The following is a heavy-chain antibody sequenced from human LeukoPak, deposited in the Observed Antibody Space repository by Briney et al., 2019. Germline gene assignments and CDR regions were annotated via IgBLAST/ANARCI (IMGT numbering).Heavy chain of an antibody. D-gene: IGHD3-10*01. Sequence: VASVKVSCKASGYTFTSYYMHWVRQAPGQGLEWMGIINPSGGSTSYEQKFQGRVTMTRDTSTSTVYMELSSLRSEDTAVYYCARDRLYGSGSYSYVEYWGQGTLVTVSS. J-gene: IGHJ4*02. V-gene: IGHV1-46*01. CDR1: GYTFTSYY. CDR2: INPSGGST. CDR3: ARDRLYGSGSYSYVEY.